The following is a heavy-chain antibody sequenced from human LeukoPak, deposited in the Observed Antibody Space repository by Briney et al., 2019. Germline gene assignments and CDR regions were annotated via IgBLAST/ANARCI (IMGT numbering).Heavy chain of an antibody. J-gene: IGHJ3*02. CDR1: GFTFSSYS. D-gene: IGHD5-12*01. Sequence: GGSVRLSCAASGFTFSSYSMNWVRQAPGEGLEWVSSISSSSNYIFYADSVKGRFTISRDNAKNSLYLQMSSLRAEDTAVYFCARGGGAFDIWGQGTMVTVSS. V-gene: IGHV3-21*01. CDR3: ARGGGAFDI. CDR2: ISSSSNYI.